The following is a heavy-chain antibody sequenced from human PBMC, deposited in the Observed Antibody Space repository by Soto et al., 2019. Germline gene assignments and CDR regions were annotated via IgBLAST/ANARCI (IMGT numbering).Heavy chain of an antibody. V-gene: IGHV3-7*03. J-gene: IGHJ4*02. CDR2: INQDASER. D-gene: IGHD4-17*01. CDR3: TADMPYGDSHEY. CDR1: GFTFRSYW. Sequence: EVQLVESGGGLVQPGGSLRLSCAASGFTFRSYWMSWVRQAPGKGLEWVANINQDASERKNVDSARGRFTISRDNAKDSLDLQVNRLRAEDTAVYYCTADMPYGDSHEYWGQGTLVTVSS.